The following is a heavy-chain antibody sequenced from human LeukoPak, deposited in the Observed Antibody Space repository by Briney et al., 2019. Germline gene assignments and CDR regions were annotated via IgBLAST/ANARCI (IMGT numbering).Heavy chain of an antibody. D-gene: IGHD3-3*01. J-gene: IGHJ5*02. CDR3: ARDKLTITPTSNNWFDP. CDR2: INPNSGGT. V-gene: IGHV1-2*06. Sequence: ASVKVSCKASGYTFTSYDINWVRQAPGQGLEWMGRINPNSGGTNYAQKFQGRVTMTRDTSISTAYMELSRLRSDDTAVYYCARDKLTITPTSNNWFDPWGQGTLVTVSS. CDR1: GYTFTSYD.